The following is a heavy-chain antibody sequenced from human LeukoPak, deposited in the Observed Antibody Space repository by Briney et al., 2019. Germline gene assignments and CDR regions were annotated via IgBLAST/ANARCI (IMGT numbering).Heavy chain of an antibody. CDR2: ISISKSYI. V-gene: IGHV3-21*01. CDR1: GFTFSSYS. J-gene: IGHJ3*02. CDR3: ARDRSPGIASGIRAFDI. Sequence: GFALRLSCAASGFTFSSYSMNWVHQAAGKGLEGVSSISISKSYIYYAHSLKGRFNISRDNAKNSLYLQMNSLRAEDTAVYYCARDRSPGIASGIRAFDIWGQGTMVTVSS. D-gene: IGHD6-13*01.